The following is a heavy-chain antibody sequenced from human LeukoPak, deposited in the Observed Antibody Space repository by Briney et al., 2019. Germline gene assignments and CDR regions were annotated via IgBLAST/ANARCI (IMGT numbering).Heavy chain of an antibody. V-gene: IGHV4-31*02. CDR2: VYVSGTT. J-gene: IGHJ2*01. D-gene: IGHD2-15*01. CDR3: ARVLGELGYCSGGSCYGSAWYGDL. Sequence: SQTLSLAWTLSGRSISSGGSYWSWLLHHPGNGLEWFSHVYVSGTTYYNPSLKRRVTISLDTSKNQFSLKLTSVTAADTAVYYCARVLGELGYCSGGSCYGSAWYGDLWGCGTLVTVSS. CDR1: GRSISSGGSY.